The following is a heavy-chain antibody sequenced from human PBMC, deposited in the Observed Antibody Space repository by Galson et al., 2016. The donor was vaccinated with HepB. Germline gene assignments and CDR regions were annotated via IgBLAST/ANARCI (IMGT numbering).Heavy chain of an antibody. D-gene: IGHD3-22*01. CDR3: TRGQLYYDSSGYSNYFDY. Sequence: SLRLSCAASGLTISDYGMNWVRQAPGKGLEWVAFMWHDGSKTYYPDSLRGRFTISRDTSKNTLYLQIDSLRVEDTAVYYCTRGQLYYDSSGYSNYFDYWGQGTLVTVSS. V-gene: IGHV3-33*01. CDR1: GLTISDYG. J-gene: IGHJ4*02. CDR2: MWHDGSKT.